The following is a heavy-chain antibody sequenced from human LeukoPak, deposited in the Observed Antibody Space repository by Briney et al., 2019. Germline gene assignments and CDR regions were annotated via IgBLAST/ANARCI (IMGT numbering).Heavy chain of an antibody. CDR3: ARDNRGYYDFWSGYYPYYFDY. CDR2: INHSGST. D-gene: IGHD3-3*01. V-gene: IGHV4-34*01. J-gene: IGHJ4*02. CDR1: GGSFSGYY. Sequence: SETLSLTCAVYGGSFSGYYWSWIRQPPGKGLEWIGEINHSGSTNYNPSLKSRVTISVDTSKNQFSLKLSSATAADTAVYYCARDNRGYYDFWSGYYPYYFDYWGQGTLVTVSS.